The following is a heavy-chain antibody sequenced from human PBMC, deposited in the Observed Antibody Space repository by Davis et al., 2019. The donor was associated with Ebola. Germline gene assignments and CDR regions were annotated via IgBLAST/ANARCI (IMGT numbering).Heavy chain of an antibody. CDR1: GYSFSTYW. CDR2: IDPSDSDT. CDR3: AKTYYDILTGYLYGMDV. V-gene: IGHV5-10-1*01. Sequence: KVSCKVSGYSFSTYWISWVRQMPGKGLEWMGRIDPSDSDTKYSPSFQGHVTISADKSISTAYLQWSSLKASDTAIYYCAKTYYDILTGYLYGMDVWGQGTTVTVSS. J-gene: IGHJ6*02. D-gene: IGHD3-9*01.